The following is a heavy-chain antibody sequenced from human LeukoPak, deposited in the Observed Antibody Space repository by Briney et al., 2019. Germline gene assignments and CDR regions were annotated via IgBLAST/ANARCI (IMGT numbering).Heavy chain of an antibody. V-gene: IGHV1-18*01. J-gene: IGHJ3*02. CDR3: ASDQFEYSSSPDAFDI. CDR1: GYTFTSYG. CDR2: ISAYNGNT. Sequence: GASVKVSCKASGYTFTSYGISWVRQAPGQGLEWMGWISAYNGNTNYAQKLQGRVTMTTDTSTSTAYMELRSLRSDDTAVYYCASDQFEYSSSPDAFDIWGQGTMVTVSS. D-gene: IGHD6-6*01.